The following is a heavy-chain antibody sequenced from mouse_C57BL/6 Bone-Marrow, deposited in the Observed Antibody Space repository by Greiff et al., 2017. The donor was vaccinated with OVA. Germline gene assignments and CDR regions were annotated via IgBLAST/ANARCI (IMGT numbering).Heavy chain of an antibody. V-gene: IGHV1-19*01. CDR1: GYTFTDYY. CDR2: INPYNGGT. Sequence: EVQLQQSGPVLVKPGASVKMSCKASGYTFTDYYMNWVKQSHGKSLEWIGVINPYNGGTSYNQKFKGKATLTVDKSSSTAYMELNSLTSEDSAVYYCARGYYSNYQFAYWGQGTLVTVSA. J-gene: IGHJ3*01. D-gene: IGHD2-5*01. CDR3: ARGYYSNYQFAY.